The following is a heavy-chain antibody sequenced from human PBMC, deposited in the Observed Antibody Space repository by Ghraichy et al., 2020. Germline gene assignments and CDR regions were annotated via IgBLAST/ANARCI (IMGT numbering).Heavy chain of an antibody. CDR2: ISSSGGST. Sequence: GGSLRLSCAASGFTFSSYAMSWVRQAAGKGLEWVSSISSSGGSTHYADSVKGRFTISRDNSKNTLYLQMNSLRAEDTAVYYCAKDRNTYHHYGDYAFWGQGTLVTVSS. CDR3: AKDRNTYHHYGDYAF. CDR1: GFTFSSYA. D-gene: IGHD4-17*01. V-gene: IGHV3-23*01. J-gene: IGHJ4*02.